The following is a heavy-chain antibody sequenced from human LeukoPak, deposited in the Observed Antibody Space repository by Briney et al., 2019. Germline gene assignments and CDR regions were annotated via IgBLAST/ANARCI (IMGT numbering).Heavy chain of an antibody. CDR2: ISYDGSNK. D-gene: IGHD3-10*01. V-gene: IGHV3-30-3*01. CDR1: GFTISSYA. J-gene: IGHJ6*02. CDR3: ARAQYYYGSGEYYYYYYGMDV. Sequence: GGSLRLSCAASGFTISSYAMHWVRQAPGKGLEWVAVISYDGSNKYYADSVKGRFTISRDNSKNTLYLQMNSLRAEDTAVYYCARAQYYYGSGEYYYYYYGMDVWGQGTTVTVSS.